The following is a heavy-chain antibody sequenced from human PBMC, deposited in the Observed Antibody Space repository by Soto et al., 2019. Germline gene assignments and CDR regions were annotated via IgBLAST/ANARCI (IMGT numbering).Heavy chain of an antibody. D-gene: IGHD6-6*01. CDR3: ARDSSSEGMDV. J-gene: IGHJ6*02. V-gene: IGHV3-66*01. CDR1: GFTVSSNY. CDR2: ISSAGST. Sequence: ELQLVESGGGLVQPGGSLTLSCAASGFTVSSNYMSWVRQAPGKGLEWVSIISSAGSTYHADSVKGRFTISRDNSKNTLYLQMNSLRVGDTAVYYCARDSSSEGMDVWGQGTTVTVSS.